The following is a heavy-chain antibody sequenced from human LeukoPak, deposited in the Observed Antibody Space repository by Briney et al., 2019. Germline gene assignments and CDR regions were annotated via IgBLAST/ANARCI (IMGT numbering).Heavy chain of an antibody. CDR2: IIPILGIA. J-gene: IGHJ4*02. CDR1: GYTFTSYG. V-gene: IGHV1-69*04. Sequence: SVKVSCKASGYTFTSYGISWVRQAPGQGLEWMGRIIPILGIANYAQKFQGRVTITADKSTSTAYMELSSLRSEDTAVYYCARGAMVRGVNFDYWGQGTLVTVSS. CDR3: ARGAMVRGVNFDY. D-gene: IGHD3-10*01.